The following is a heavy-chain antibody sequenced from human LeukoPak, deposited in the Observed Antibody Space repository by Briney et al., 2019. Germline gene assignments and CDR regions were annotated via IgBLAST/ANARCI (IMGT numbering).Heavy chain of an antibody. J-gene: IGHJ4*02. CDR2: IYYSGTT. D-gene: IGHD3-22*01. V-gene: IGHV4-31*03. Sequence: SQTLSLTRTVSGGSISSSGYYWSWLRQHPGKGLEWIGYIYYSGTTYYNPSLKSRVTISVDTSKNQFSLKLFSVTAADTAMYYCAREDYYDSSGYLDYWGQGTLVTVSS. CDR3: AREDYYDSSGYLDY. CDR1: GGSISSSGYY.